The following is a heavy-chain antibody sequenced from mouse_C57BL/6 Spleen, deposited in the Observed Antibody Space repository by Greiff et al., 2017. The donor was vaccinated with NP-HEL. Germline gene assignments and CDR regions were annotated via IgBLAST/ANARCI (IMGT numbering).Heavy chain of an antibody. Sequence: EVKLQESGPGLVKPSQSLSLTCSVTGYSITSGYYWNWIRQFPGNKLEWMGYISYDGSNNYNPSLKNRISITRDTSKNQFFLKLNSVTTEDTATYYCAREWTYDGYYVGFDYWGQGTTLTVSS. CDR2: ISYDGSN. J-gene: IGHJ2*01. V-gene: IGHV3-6*01. CDR1: GYSITSGYY. D-gene: IGHD2-3*01. CDR3: AREWTYDGYYVGFDY.